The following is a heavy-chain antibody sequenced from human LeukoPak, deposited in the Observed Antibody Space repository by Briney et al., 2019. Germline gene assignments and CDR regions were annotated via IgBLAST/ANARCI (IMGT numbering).Heavy chain of an antibody. CDR2: LHTNGNN. Sequence: SETLSLTCSVSGGSINNYYWSWIRQPAGKGLEWIGRLHTNGNNNYNPSLRNRATLSLASSKNQCSLKLNSVTAADPAVYYCARDGEVGSGSVYDYWGQGILVAVSS. J-gene: IGHJ4*02. CDR3: ARDGEVGSGSVYDY. V-gene: IGHV4-4*07. CDR1: GGSINNYY. D-gene: IGHD3-10*01.